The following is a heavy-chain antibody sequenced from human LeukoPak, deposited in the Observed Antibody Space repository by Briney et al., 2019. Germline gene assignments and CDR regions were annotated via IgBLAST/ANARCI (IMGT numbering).Heavy chain of an antibody. CDR1: GFTFSSYS. Sequence: PGGSLRLSCAASGFTFSSYSMNWVRQPPGKGLEWVSSITSSSTYIYYADSVKGRFTISRDNAKNSLYLQMNSLRAEDMALYYCAKGPSHLTGGFDYWGQGTLVTVSS. D-gene: IGHD7-27*01. CDR3: AKGPSHLTGGFDY. V-gene: IGHV3-21*04. CDR2: ITSSSTYI. J-gene: IGHJ4*02.